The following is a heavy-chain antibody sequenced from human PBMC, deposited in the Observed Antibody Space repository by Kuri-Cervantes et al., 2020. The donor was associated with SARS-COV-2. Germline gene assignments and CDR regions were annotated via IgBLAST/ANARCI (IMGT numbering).Heavy chain of an antibody. CDR3: ARAYGFLRYIYYMDV. V-gene: IGHV4-34*01. D-gene: IGHD4-17*01. CDR2: VNHRGST. CDR1: GGSFSGYY. Sequence: SQTLSLTCAVYGGSFSGYYWSWIRQPPGKGLEWIGEVNHRGSTNYNPSLKSRVTISVDTSSKQFSLHLGSVTAADTAVYYCARAYGFLRYIYYMDVWGRGTTVPSP. J-gene: IGHJ6*03.